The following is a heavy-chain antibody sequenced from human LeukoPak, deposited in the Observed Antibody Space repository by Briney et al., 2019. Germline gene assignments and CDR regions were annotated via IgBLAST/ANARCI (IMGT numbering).Heavy chain of an antibody. V-gene: IGHV1-2*02. CDR2: INPNSGGT. J-gene: IGHJ5*02. Sequence: AAVKVSCKASGYTFTGYYMHWVRQAPVQGLEWMGWINPNSGGTNYAQKFQGRVTMTRDTSISTAYMELSRLRSDDTAVYYCARVEFGNWNSRYNWFDPWGQGTLVTVSS. CDR3: ARVEFGNWNSRYNWFDP. CDR1: GYTFTGYY. D-gene: IGHD1-7*01.